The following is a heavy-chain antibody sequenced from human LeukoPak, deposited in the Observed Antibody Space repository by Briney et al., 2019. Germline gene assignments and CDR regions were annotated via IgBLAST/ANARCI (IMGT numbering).Heavy chain of an antibody. D-gene: IGHD3-9*01. CDR2: IYHSGST. V-gene: IGHV4-39*07. CDR3: ARSYYDILTGYYYAEYFQH. Sequence: PSETLSLTCTVSGGSISSSSYYWGWIRQPPGKGLEWIGYIYHSGSTYYNPSLKSRVTISVDRSKNQFSLKLSSVTAADTAVYYCARSYYDILTGYYYAEYFQHWGQGTLVTVSS. CDR1: GGSISSSSYY. J-gene: IGHJ1*01.